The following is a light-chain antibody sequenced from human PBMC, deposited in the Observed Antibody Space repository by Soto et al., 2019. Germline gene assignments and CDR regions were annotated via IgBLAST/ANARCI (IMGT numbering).Light chain of an antibody. CDR2: AAS. CDR3: QQSYSTPQP. CDR1: QSISSY. V-gene: IGKV1-39*01. J-gene: IGKJ2*01. Sequence: DIQMTQSPSSLSASVGDRVTITCRASQSISSYLNWYQQKPGKAPKLLIYAASSLQSGVPSRFSGSGSGTDFTLSISSLQPEDFAAYDCQQSYSTPQPFGQGTKLDSK.